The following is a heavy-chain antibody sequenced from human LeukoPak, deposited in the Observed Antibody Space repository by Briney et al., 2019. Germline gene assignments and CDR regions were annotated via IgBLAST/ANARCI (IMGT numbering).Heavy chain of an antibody. D-gene: IGHD3-22*01. CDR1: GGSFSGYY. Sequence: SETLSLTCAVHGGSFSGYYWSWIRQPPGKGLEWIGEINHSGSTNYNPSLKSRVTISVDTSKNQFSLKLRSVTATDTAVYYCARGLGYYFYQSRGMDVWGQGTTVTVSS. V-gene: IGHV4-34*01. CDR3: ARGLGYYFYQSRGMDV. CDR2: INHSGST. J-gene: IGHJ6*02.